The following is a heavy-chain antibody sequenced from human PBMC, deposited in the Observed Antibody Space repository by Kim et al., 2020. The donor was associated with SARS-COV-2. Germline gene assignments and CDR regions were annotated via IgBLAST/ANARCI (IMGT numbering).Heavy chain of an antibody. CDR2: ISGSGDTT. Sequence: GGSLRLSCAASGFTFSNYAMSWVRQAPGKGLEWVSTISGSGDTTYCADSVRGRFTISRDNSKNTLFLQMNSLRVEDTAIYYCAKALVVVTSQDAFDIWGQGTMVTVSS. J-gene: IGHJ3*02. V-gene: IGHV3-23*01. D-gene: IGHD2-21*02. CDR3: AKALVVVTSQDAFDI. CDR1: GFTFSNYA.